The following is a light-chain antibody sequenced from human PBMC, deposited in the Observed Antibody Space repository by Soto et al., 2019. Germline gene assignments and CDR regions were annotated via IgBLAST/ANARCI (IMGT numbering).Light chain of an antibody. CDR1: QSVSSN. CDR3: QQYNNWPPPLT. CDR2: GAS. J-gene: IGKJ4*01. Sequence: EIVMTQSPATLSVSPGERATLSCRASQSVSSNLAWYQQKPGQAPRLLIYGASTRATGIPARFSGSGSGTEFTLTISSLPSEDFEVYYCQQYNNWPPPLTFGGGTKVEI. V-gene: IGKV3-15*01.